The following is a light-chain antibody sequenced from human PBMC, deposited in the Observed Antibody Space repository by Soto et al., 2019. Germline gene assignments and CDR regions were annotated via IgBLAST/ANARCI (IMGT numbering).Light chain of an antibody. V-gene: IGLV4-69*01. CDR2: VNSDGSH. Sequence: QSVLTQSPSASASLGASVKLTCTLSSGHNSYAIAWHQQQPEKGPRYLMKVNSDGSHSKGGGIPDRFSGSSSGAERYLTISSLQSEDEADYYCQTWSTDIRVFGGGTKLTVL. J-gene: IGLJ3*02. CDR1: SGHNSYA. CDR3: QTWSTDIRV.